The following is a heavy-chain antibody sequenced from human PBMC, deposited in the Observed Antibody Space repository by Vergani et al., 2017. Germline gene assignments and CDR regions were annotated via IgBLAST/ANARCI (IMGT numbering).Heavy chain of an antibody. CDR1: GFTFSRYS. CDR2: ISSSSTYI. CDR3: ARHEAGTVVGPYGLDV. D-gene: IGHD4-23*01. V-gene: IGHV3-21*01. Sequence: EVQLVESGGGLVKPGGSLRLSCAASGFTFSRYSMNWVRQAPGKGLEWVSSISSSSTYIYYADSVKGRFTISRDNAKNSLFLQMNSLRAEDTAVYYCARHEAGTVVGPYGLDVWGQGTTVTVSS. J-gene: IGHJ6*02.